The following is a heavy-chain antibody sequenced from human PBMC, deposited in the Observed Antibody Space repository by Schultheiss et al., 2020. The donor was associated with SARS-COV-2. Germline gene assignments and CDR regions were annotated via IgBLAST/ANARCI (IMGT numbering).Heavy chain of an antibody. CDR2: INSDGSST. Sequence: GGSLRLSCAASGFTFSSYAMSWVRQAPGKGLVWVSRINSDGSSTSYADSVKGRFTISRDNAKNTLYLQMNSLRAEDTAVYYCARVRIVVVPAAMGYYYYGMDVWGQGTTVTVSS. J-gene: IGHJ6*02. D-gene: IGHD2-2*01. CDR1: GFTFSSYA. CDR3: ARVRIVVVPAAMGYYYYGMDV. V-gene: IGHV3-74*01.